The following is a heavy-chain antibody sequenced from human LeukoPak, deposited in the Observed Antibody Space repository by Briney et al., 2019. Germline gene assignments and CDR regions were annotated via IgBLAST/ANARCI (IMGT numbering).Heavy chain of an antibody. CDR3: ASGLYCSSTCCYEDYFDY. CDR1: GFTFSSYS. CDR2: ISSSSSYI. D-gene: IGHD2-2*01. J-gene: IGHJ4*02. V-gene: IGHV3-21*01. Sequence: GGSLRLSCAASGFTFSSYSMNWVRQAPGKRLEWVSSISSSSSYIYYADSVKGRFTISRDNAKNSLYLQMNSLRAEDTAVYYCASGLYCSSTCCYEDYFDYWGQGTLVTVSS.